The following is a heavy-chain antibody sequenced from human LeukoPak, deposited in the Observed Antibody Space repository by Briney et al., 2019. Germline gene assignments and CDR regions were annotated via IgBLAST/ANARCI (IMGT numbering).Heavy chain of an antibody. J-gene: IGHJ4*02. Sequence: SEILSLTCSVSGGSVSNYCWSWIRQPPGKGLEWIGYVYYTGSTNYNPSLKSRVTMFEDKSKNQFSLRLYSVTVADTAVYYCARHFAYSSSSYFDYWGQGSLVTVSS. CDR1: GGSVSNYC. CDR3: ARHFAYSSSSYFDY. CDR2: VYYTGST. D-gene: IGHD6-6*01. V-gene: IGHV4-59*08.